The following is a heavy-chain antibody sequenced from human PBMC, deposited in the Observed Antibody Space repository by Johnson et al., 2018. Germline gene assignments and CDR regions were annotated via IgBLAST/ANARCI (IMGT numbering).Heavy chain of an antibody. CDR3: ARGNGHGVDI. V-gene: IGHV3-64*07. D-gene: IGHD2-8*01. J-gene: IGHJ3*02. Sequence: EVQLLESGGGVVQPGRSLRLSCAASGFTFSSYAMHWVRQAPGKGLEYVSAISSNGGSTYYADSVKGRFSISRDNSKNTLYLQMDSLRAEDTAVYYGARGNGHGVDIWGQWTMVTGSS. CDR2: ISSNGGST. CDR1: GFTFSSYA.